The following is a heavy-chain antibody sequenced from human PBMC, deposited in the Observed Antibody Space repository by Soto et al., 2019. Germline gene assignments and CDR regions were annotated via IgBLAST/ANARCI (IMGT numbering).Heavy chain of an antibody. V-gene: IGHV3-21*01. CDR2: ISSSSSYI. J-gene: IGHJ4*02. Sequence: VQLVESGGGVVQPGRSLRLSCAASGFTFSSYGMHWVRQAPGKGLEWVSSISSSSSYIYYADSVKGRFTISRDNAKNSLYLQMNSLRAEDTAVYYCASFSSPTGSDYWGQGTLVTVSS. D-gene: IGHD6-6*01. CDR3: ASFSSPTGSDY. CDR1: GFTFSSYG.